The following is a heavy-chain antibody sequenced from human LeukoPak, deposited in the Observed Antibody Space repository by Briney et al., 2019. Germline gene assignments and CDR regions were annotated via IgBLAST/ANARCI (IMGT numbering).Heavy chain of an antibody. CDR3: ARGGDIVVVPAARSPFDY. CDR2: IYYSGST. V-gene: IGHV4-30-4*08. J-gene: IGHJ4*02. D-gene: IGHD2-2*01. Sequence: SQTLSLTCTVSGGSISSGDYYWSWIRQPPGKGLEWIGYIYYSGSTYYNPSLKSRVTLSVDTSKNQFSLKLRSVTAADTAVYYCARGGDIVVVPAARSPFDYWGEGTLVTVSS. CDR1: GGSISSGDYY.